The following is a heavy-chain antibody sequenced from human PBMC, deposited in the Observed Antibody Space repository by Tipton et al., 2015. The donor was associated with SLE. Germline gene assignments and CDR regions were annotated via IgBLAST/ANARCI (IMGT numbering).Heavy chain of an antibody. D-gene: IGHD2-2*01. CDR3: ARGFCTGTSCSGRALDC. Sequence: TLSLTCTVSGYSISSGYYWGWIRQPPGKGLEWIGSIYHSGSTYYNSSLRSRVTISGDTSENQFSLKLSSVTAADTAVYYCARGFCTGTSCSGRALDCWGQGTLVTVSS. CDR1: GYSISSGYY. CDR2: IYHSGST. J-gene: IGHJ4*02. V-gene: IGHV4-38-2*02.